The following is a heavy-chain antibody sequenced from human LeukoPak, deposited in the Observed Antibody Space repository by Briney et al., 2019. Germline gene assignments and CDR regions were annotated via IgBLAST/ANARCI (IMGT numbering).Heavy chain of an antibody. CDR1: GGSFSGYY. D-gene: IGHD6-19*01. J-gene: IGHJ5*02. V-gene: IGHV4-34*01. Sequence: SETLSLTCAVYGGSFSGYYWSWIRQPPGKGLEWIGEINHSGSTNYNPSLKSRVTISVDTSKNQFSPKLSSVTAADTAAYYCARAGRQWLVRPMNWFDPWGQGTLVTVSS. CDR3: ARAGRQWLVRPMNWFDP. CDR2: INHSGST.